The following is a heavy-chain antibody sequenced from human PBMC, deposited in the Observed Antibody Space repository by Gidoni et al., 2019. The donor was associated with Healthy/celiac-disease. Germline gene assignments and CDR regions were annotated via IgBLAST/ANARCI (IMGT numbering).Heavy chain of an antibody. D-gene: IGHD3-22*01. CDR3: AKTSGDLYYYDSSGYHGPFDY. CDR2: ISGSGGST. CDR1: GFTFSSYA. J-gene: IGHJ4*02. V-gene: IGHV3-23*01. Sequence: EVQLLESGGGLVQPGGSLILSCAASGFTFSSYAMRWVRQVPGKGLEWVSAISGSGGSTYYADSVKGRFTISRDNSKNTLYLQMNSLRAEDTAVYYCAKTSGDLYYYDSSGYHGPFDYWGQGTLVTVSS.